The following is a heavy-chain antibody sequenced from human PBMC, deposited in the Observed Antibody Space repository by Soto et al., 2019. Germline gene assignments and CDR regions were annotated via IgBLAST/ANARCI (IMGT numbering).Heavy chain of an antibody. J-gene: IGHJ4*02. D-gene: IGHD6-13*01. Sequence: QVQLVQSGAEVKKPGASVKLSCRTSVYTFTHYYIHWVRQAPGQGLEWLAIINPASGSTNYAQDFQGRVTLTMDTSTTTVYMELSGLRAEDTALFYCARDLAAGDHWGQGTLVTVSS. CDR3: ARDLAAGDH. CDR1: VYTFTHYY. V-gene: IGHV1-46*01. CDR2: INPASGST.